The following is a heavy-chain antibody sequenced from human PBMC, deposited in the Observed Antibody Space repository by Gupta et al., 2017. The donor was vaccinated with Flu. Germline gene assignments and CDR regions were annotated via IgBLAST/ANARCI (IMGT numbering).Heavy chain of an antibody. CDR2: VWSDGSYQ. V-gene: IGHV3-33*01. D-gene: IGHD5-12*01. J-gene: IGHJ3*02. CDR3: ARDEVATYHYAFDM. CDR1: GFTFRTYA. Sequence: QLVESGGGVVQPGTSLRLSCEASGFTFRTYAMHWFRKAPGRGLEWVAGVWSDGSYQYYAESVKGRFTISRDNPKSMLFQQMNSLRTEDTAVYYCARDEVATYHYAFDMWGQGTMVTVSS.